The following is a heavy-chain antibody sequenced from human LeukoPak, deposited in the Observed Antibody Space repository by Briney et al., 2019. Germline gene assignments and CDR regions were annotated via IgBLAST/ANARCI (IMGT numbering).Heavy chain of an antibody. V-gene: IGHV1-8*03. CDR3: ARPQRGYSSSYYYYYYMDV. J-gene: IGHJ6*03. D-gene: IGHD6-6*01. CDR1: GYTFTSYD. CDR2: MNPNSGNT. Sequence: RASVKVSCKASGYTFTSYDINWVRQATGQGLEWMGWMNPNSGNTGYAQKFQGRVTITRNTSISTAYMELSSLRSEDTAVYYCARPQRGYSSSYYYYYYMDVWGKGTTVTVSS.